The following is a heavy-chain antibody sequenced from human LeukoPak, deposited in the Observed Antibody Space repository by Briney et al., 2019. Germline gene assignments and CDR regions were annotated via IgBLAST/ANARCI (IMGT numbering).Heavy chain of an antibody. J-gene: IGHJ4*02. V-gene: IGHV4-59*12. D-gene: IGHD6-13*01. CDR2: IYYSGST. CDR1: GGSISSYY. Sequence: PSETLSLTCTVSGGSISSYYWSWIRQPPGKGLEWIGYIYYSGSTNHNPSLKSRVTISVDKSKNQFSLKLSSVTAADTAVYYCASIPAAGVFDSWGQGTLVTVSS. CDR3: ASIPAAGVFDS.